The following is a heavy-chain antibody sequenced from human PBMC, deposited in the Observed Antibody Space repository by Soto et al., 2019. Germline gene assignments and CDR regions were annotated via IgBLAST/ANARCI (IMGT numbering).Heavy chain of an antibody. D-gene: IGHD3-22*01. Sequence: QVQLVQSGAEVKKPGSSVKVSCKASGGTFSSYAISWVRQAPGQGLEWMGGIIPIFCTANYAKKFQGRVTITADESTSTAYMELSSLRSEDTAVYYCARDKITNYYDSSGYYYDAFDIWGQGTMVTVSS. J-gene: IGHJ3*02. CDR3: ARDKITNYYDSSGYYYDAFDI. CDR2: IIPIFCTA. V-gene: IGHV1-69*01. CDR1: GGTFSSYA.